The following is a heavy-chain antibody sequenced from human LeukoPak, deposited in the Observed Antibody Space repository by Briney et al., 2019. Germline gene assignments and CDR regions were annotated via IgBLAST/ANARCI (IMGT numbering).Heavy chain of an antibody. V-gene: IGHV4-38-2*02. D-gene: IGHD6-13*01. J-gene: IGHJ5*02. CDR2: IYHSGST. CDR1: GYSISSGYY. Sequence: KPSETLSLTCTVSGYSISSGYYWGWIRQPPGKGLEWIGSIYHSGSTYYNPSLKSRVTISVDTSKNQFSLKLSSVTAADTAVYYCARDAGGIAAVANWFDPWGQGTLVTVSS. CDR3: ARDAGGIAAVANWFDP.